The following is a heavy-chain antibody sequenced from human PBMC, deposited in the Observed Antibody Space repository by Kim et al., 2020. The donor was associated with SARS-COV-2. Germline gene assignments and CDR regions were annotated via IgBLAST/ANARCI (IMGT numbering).Heavy chain of an antibody. Sequence: KGRFPISRDTSKNTLYLQMNSLRAEYTAVYYCARDGKGEYYGSGSYGFDYWGQGTLITVSS. CDR3: ARDGKGEYYGSGSYGFDY. J-gene: IGHJ4*02. V-gene: IGHV3-53*01. D-gene: IGHD3-10*01.